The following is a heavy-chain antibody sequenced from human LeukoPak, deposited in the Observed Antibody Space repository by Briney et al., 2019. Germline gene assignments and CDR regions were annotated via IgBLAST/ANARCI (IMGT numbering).Heavy chain of an antibody. CDR2: ISSSGGSA. D-gene: IGHD2-21*02. V-gene: IGHV3-23*01. Sequence: GGSLRLSCAASGFTFSSYAMSWVRQTPGKGLEWVSTISSSGGSAFYPDSVKGRYTISRDNSKNTLYLQMDSLRAEDTAIYYCAKQAEHFGDSKTDYWGQGTLVTVSS. CDR3: AKQAEHFGDSKTDY. CDR1: GFTFSSYA. J-gene: IGHJ4*02.